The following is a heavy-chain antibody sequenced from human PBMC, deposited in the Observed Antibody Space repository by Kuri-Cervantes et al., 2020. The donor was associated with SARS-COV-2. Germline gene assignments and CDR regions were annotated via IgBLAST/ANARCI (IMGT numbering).Heavy chain of an antibody. D-gene: IGHD3-9*01. J-gene: IGHJ2*01. CDR2: ISSSGST. V-gene: IGHV4-59*01. CDR3: ARGYYDTLTASHWYFDH. CDR1: GGSINSYY. Sequence: GSLRLSCTVSGGSINSYYWNWVRQPHGKGLEWIGYISSSGSTNYNPSLKSRVTMSVDTSKNQFSLRLKAVTAADTAVYYCARGYYDTLTASHWYFDHWGRGTLVTVSS.